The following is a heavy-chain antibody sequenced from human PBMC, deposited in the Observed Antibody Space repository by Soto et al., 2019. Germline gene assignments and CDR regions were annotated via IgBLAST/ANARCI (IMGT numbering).Heavy chain of an antibody. Sequence: EVPLVESGGGLVQPGESLRLSCAASGFTVSSNYMSWVRQAPGKGLEWVSVIYSGGSTYYADSVKGRFTISRDNSKNTLYLQMNSLRAEDTAVYYCAREYYDSSGYQTNWGQGTLVTVSS. J-gene: IGHJ4*02. D-gene: IGHD3-22*01. V-gene: IGHV3-66*01. CDR2: IYSGGST. CDR3: AREYYDSSGYQTN. CDR1: GFTVSSNY.